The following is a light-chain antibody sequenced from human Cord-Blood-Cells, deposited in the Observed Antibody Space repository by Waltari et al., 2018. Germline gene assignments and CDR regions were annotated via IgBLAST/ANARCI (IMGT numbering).Light chain of an antibody. CDR2: AAS. Sequence: DIQMTQSPSSLSASVGDRVTITCRASQSISSYLNWYQQKPGKAPKLLIYAASSLQSGVPSRFSGSGSRTDCTLTISSLQPEDFATYYCQQSYSTPYTFGQGTKLEIK. J-gene: IGKJ2*01. V-gene: IGKV1-39*01. CDR1: QSISSY. CDR3: QQSYSTPYT.